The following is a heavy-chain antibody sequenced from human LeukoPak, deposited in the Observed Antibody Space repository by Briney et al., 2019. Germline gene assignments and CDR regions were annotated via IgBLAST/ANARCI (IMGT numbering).Heavy chain of an antibody. Sequence: SDTLSLTCAVYGGSFSGYYWSWIRQPPGKGLEWIGEINHSGSTNYNPSLKSRVTISVDTSKNQFSLKLSSVTAADTAVYYCARGRGSSGYYYRYMDVWGKGTTVTVSS. V-gene: IGHV4-34*01. D-gene: IGHD3-22*01. J-gene: IGHJ6*03. CDR3: ARGRGSSGYYYRYMDV. CDR2: INHSGST. CDR1: GGSFSGYY.